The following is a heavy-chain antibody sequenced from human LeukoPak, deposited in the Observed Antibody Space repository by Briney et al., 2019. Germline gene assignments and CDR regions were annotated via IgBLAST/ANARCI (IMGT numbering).Heavy chain of an antibody. Sequence: PGRSLRLSCAASGFTFSSYGMHWVRQAPGKGLEWVAFIRYDGSNKYYADSVKGRFTISRDNSKNTLYLQMNSLRAEDTAVYYCAKGYYYDSSVNYWGQGTLVTVSS. CDR2: IRYDGSNK. J-gene: IGHJ4*02. CDR1: GFTFSSYG. CDR3: AKGYYYDSSVNY. D-gene: IGHD3-22*01. V-gene: IGHV3-30*02.